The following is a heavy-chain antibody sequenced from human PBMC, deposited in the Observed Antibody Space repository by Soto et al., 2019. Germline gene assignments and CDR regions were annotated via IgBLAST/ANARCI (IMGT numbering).Heavy chain of an antibody. Sequence: EVQLLESGGDLVQPGGSLRLSCAASGFTFSNYAMSWVRQAPGKGLEWVSAISGSGAGTYYVDSVKGRFTISRDNSKNTLYLQMNSLRAEDTAVYYCAKDSSWIQLCHDYWGQGTLVTVSS. CDR3: AKDSSWIQLCHDY. CDR2: ISGSGAGT. D-gene: IGHD5-18*01. CDR1: GFTFSNYA. J-gene: IGHJ4*02. V-gene: IGHV3-23*01.